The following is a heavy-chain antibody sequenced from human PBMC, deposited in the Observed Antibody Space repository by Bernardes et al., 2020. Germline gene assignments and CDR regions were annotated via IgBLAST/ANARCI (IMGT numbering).Heavy chain of an antibody. J-gene: IGHJ4*02. CDR2: IYYSGST. CDR3: ARHWDIVPSRYFDY. CDR1: GGSLRSSSYY. Sequence: SETLSLTCTVSGGSLRSSSYYWGWIRQPPGKGLEWIGSIYYSGSTYYNPSLKSRVTISVDTSKNQFSLKLSSVTAADTAVYYCARHWDIVPSRYFDYWGQGALVTVSS. V-gene: IGHV4-39*01. D-gene: IGHD2-8*01.